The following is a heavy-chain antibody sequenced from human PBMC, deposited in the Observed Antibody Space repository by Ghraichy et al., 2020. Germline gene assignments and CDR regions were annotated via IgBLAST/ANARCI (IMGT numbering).Heavy chain of an antibody. D-gene: IGHD3-9*01. J-gene: IGHJ4*02. Sequence: GGSLRLSCAASGFTFSSYAMSWVRRAPGKGLEWVSAISGSGGSTYYADSVKGRFTISRDNSKNTLYLQMNSLRAEDTAVYYCAKAHVLRYFDWLRYYFDYWGQGTLVTVSS. CDR2: ISGSGGST. V-gene: IGHV3-23*01. CDR3: AKAHVLRYFDWLRYYFDY. CDR1: GFTFSSYA.